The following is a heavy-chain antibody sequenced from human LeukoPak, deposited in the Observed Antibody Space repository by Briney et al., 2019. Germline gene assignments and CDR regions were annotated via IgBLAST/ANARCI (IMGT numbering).Heavy chain of an antibody. J-gene: IGHJ4*02. CDR2: IYSGGST. V-gene: IGHV3-53*01. CDR3: AGAVGVRSYFDG. CDR1: GFSVSSNY. D-gene: IGHD3-10*02. Sequence: QPGGSLRLSCVAPGFSVSSNYMTWVRQAPGKGLEWVSQIYSGGSTYYADSVKGRFTISRDYSRNTLYLQMTSLRAEDTAVYYCAGAVGVRSYFDGWGQGTLVTVSS.